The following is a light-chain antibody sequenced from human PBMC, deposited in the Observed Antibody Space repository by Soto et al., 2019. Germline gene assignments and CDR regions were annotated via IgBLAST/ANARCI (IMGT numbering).Light chain of an antibody. J-gene: IGKJ2*01. V-gene: IGKV3-11*01. CDR3: QQRSNWPPLYT. Sequence: EIVLTQSPATLSLSPGERXTLSXRASQSVSSYLAWYQQKPGQAPRLLIYDASNRATGIPARFSGSGSGTDFTLTISSLEPEDFAVYYCQQRSNWPPLYTFGQGTKLEIK. CDR2: DAS. CDR1: QSVSSY.